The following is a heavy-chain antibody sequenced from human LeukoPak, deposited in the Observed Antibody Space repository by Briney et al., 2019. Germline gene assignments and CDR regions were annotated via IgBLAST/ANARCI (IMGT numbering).Heavy chain of an antibody. V-gene: IGHV3-23*01. D-gene: IGHD3-9*01. CDR2: ISGSGGST. CDR1: GFTFSSCA. J-gene: IGHJ4*02. CDR3: AKLRVLRYFDWSSFDY. Sequence: GGSLRLSCAASGFTFSSCAMSWVRQAPGKGLEWVSAISGSGGSTYYADSVKGRFTISRDNSKNTLYLQMNSLRAEDTAVYYCAKLRVLRYFDWSSFDYWGQGTLVTVSS.